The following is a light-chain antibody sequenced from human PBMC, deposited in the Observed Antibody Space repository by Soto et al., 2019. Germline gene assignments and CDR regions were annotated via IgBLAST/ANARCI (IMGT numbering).Light chain of an antibody. CDR1: QSVSSY. Sequence: EIVLTQSPATLSLSPGERATLSCRASQSVSSYLAWCQQKPGQAPRLLIYDASNRATGIPARFSGSGSGTDFTLTISSLEPEDFAVYYCQQRFTFGGGTKVEIK. CDR3: QQRFT. J-gene: IGKJ4*01. CDR2: DAS. V-gene: IGKV3-11*01.